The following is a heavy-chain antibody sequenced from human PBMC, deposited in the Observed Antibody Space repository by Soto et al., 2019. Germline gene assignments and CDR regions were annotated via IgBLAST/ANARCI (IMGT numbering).Heavy chain of an antibody. D-gene: IGHD3-10*01. J-gene: IGHJ4*02. Sequence: SVKVTCKASGCTFSSNTISWVRQAPGQGLEWMGRIIPILGIANYAQKFQGRVTITADKSTSTAYMELSSLRSEDTAVYYCARDNYYYGSGSYYNVGYWGQGTLVTVSS. CDR2: IIPILGIA. CDR3: ARDNYYYGSGSYYNVGY. CDR1: GCTFSSNT. V-gene: IGHV1-69*04.